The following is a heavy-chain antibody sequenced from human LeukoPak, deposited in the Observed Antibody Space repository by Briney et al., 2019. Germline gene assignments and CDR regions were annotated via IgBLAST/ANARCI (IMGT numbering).Heavy chain of an antibody. CDR2: ISWNSGTI. J-gene: IGHJ3*02. V-gene: IGHV3-9*01. Sequence: PGRSLRLSCAASGFTFDAYAMHWVRQAPGKGLEWVSGISWNSGTIGYADSVTGRFTISRDNAKNSLYLQMNSLRAEEKAMYFCAVDLYSSVWYGAFDMWGQGTMVTVST. CDR3: AVDLYSSVWYGAFDM. CDR1: GFTFDAYA. D-gene: IGHD6-19*01.